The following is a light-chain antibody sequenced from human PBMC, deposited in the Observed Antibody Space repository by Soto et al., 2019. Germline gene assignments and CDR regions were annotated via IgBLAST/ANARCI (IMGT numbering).Light chain of an antibody. V-gene: IGLV4-69*01. CDR2: LNSDGSH. J-gene: IGLJ2*01. CDR1: SGHSSYA. Sequence: QPVLTQSPSASASLGASVKLTCTLSSGHSSYAIAWHQQQPEKGPRYLMKLNSDGSHSKGDGIPDRFSGSSSGAERYLTIASLQSEDEADSYCQTWGTGIHVVFGGGTKLNVL. CDR3: QTWGTGIHVV.